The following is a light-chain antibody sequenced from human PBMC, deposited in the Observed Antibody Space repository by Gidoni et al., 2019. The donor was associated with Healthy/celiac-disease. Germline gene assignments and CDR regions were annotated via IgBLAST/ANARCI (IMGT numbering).Light chain of an antibody. V-gene: IGLV2-23*02. CDR3: CSYAGSSTWV. Sequence: QSALTQPASVSGSPGQSITISCTGTSSDVGSYNLVSWYHQHPGKAPKLMIYEVSKRPSGVSNRFSGSKSGNTASLTISVLQAEDEADYYCCSYAGSSTWVFGGGTKLTVL. J-gene: IGLJ3*02. CDR1: SSDVGSYNL. CDR2: EVS.